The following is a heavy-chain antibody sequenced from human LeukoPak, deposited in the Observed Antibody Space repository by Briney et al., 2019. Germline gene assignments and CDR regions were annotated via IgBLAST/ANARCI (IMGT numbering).Heavy chain of an antibody. CDR3: ARGSYYLSRNWFDP. D-gene: IGHD1-26*01. J-gene: IGHJ5*02. Sequence: ASVKVSCKASGYTFTSYGISWVRQAPGQGLEWMGWISAYNGNTNYAQKLQGRVTMTTDTSASTAYMELRSLRSDDTAVYYCARGSYYLSRNWFDPWGQGTLVTVSS. V-gene: IGHV1-18*01. CDR2: ISAYNGNT. CDR1: GYTFTSYG.